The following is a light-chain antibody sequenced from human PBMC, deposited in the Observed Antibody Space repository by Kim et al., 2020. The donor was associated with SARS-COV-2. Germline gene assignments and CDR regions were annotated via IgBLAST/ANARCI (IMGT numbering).Light chain of an antibody. J-gene: IGKJ1*01. CDR2: GAS. CDR1: QSVSRGY. V-gene: IGKV3-20*01. Sequence: IVLTQSPGTLSLSPGERAILSCRVSQSVSRGYIGWYQQRPGQAPRPLIHGASNRATGIPDRFSGSGSGTDFTLTISRLEPEDFAVYYCQQYGSRWTFGQGTKVDIK. CDR3: QQYGSRWT.